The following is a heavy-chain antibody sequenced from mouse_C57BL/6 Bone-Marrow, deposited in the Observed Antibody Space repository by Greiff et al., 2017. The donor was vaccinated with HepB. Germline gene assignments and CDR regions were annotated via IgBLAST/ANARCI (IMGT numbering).Heavy chain of an antibody. Sequence: QVQLQQSGAELARPGASVKMSCKASGYTFTSYTMHWVKQRPGQGLEWIGYINPSSGYTKYNQKFKSKATLTVDKSCSTAYMQLSSLTSEDSAVYYCAITTLYYYAMDYWGQGTSVTVSS. CDR2: INPSSGYT. CDR3: AITTLYYYAMDY. CDR1: GYTFTSYT. V-gene: IGHV1-4*01. J-gene: IGHJ4*01. D-gene: IGHD2-1*01.